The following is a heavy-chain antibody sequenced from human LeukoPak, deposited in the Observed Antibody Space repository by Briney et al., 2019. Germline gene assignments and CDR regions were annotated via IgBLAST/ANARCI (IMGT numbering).Heavy chain of an antibody. CDR3: PTRTEVPATRSYGMDV. Sequence: ASVKVSCKVSGYTLTELSMHWVRQAPGKGLEWMGGFDPEDGETIYAQKFQGRVTMTEDTSTDTAYMELSSLRSEDTAVYYCPTRTEVPATRSYGMDVWGQGTTVTVSS. V-gene: IGHV1-24*01. J-gene: IGHJ6*02. CDR2: FDPEDGET. CDR1: GYTLTELS. D-gene: IGHD2-2*01.